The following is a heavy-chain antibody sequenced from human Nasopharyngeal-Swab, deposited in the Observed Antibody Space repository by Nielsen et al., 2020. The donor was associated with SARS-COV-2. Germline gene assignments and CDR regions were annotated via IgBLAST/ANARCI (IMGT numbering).Heavy chain of an antibody. CDR2: IYYTGST. CDR1: GGSIGTYY. V-gene: IGHV4-59*08. D-gene: IGHD3-16*02. J-gene: IGHJ4*02. CDR3: ARQDVSGSYRYMVY. Sequence: CTASGGSIGTYYWSWIRQPPGKGLEGIGYIYYTGSTMYNPSLKGRVTLSVDTSENQFSLRLTSVTAADWAVYYCARQDVSGSYRYMVYWGQGTLVTVSS.